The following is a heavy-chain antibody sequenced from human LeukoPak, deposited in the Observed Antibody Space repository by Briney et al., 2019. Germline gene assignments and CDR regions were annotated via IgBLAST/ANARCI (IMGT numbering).Heavy chain of an antibody. Sequence: GRSLRLSCAASGFTVSSNYMSWVRQAPGKGLEWVSVIYSGGGTYYADSVKGRFTISRDNLKNTLYLQMNSLRAEDTAVYYCARDLGSGSYLGHWGQGTLVTVSS. J-gene: IGHJ5*02. CDR1: GFTVSSNY. CDR2: IYSGGGT. CDR3: ARDLGSGSYLGH. D-gene: IGHD3-10*01. V-gene: IGHV3-66*01.